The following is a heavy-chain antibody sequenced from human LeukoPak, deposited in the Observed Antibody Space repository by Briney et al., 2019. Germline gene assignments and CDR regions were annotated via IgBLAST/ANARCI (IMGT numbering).Heavy chain of an antibody. V-gene: IGHV3-7*01. Sequence: GGSLRLSCAASGFSFSGYLLSWVRQAPGKGLEWVATIFEDGITKYYDDSGRGRFTISRDNAENSLYLEMTSMRTEDTAVYYCARLLGSVTTFDYWGQGTLVTVSS. D-gene: IGHD1-26*01. CDR3: ARLLGSVTTFDY. J-gene: IGHJ4*02. CDR2: IFEDGITK. CDR1: GFSFSGYL.